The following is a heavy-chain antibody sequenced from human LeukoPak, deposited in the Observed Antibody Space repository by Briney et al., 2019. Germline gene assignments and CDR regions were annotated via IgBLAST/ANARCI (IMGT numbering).Heavy chain of an antibody. CDR3: AKVYCSSTSCWTFDY. V-gene: IGHV3-9*01. D-gene: IGHD2-2*01. J-gene: IGHJ4*02. CDR1: GFTFDDYA. Sequence: GRSLRLSCAASGFTFDDYAMHWVRQAPGKGLEWVSGISWNSGSIGYADSVEGRFTISRDNAKNSLYLQMNSLRAEDTALYYCAKVYCSSTSCWTFDYWGQGTLVTVSS. CDR2: ISWNSGSI.